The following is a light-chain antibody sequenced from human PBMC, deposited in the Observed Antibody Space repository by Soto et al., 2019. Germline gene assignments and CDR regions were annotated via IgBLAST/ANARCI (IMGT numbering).Light chain of an antibody. J-gene: IGLJ2*01. CDR3: TSWTTSTTMI. V-gene: IGLV2-14*03. CDR2: DVN. Sequence: QSVLTQPASVSGSPGQSITISCTGTRSDIGAYNFVSWYQQHPGEVPKLILYDVNVRPSGVSNRFSGSKSGNTASLTISGLHAEEEADYYCTSWTTSTTMIFGGGTKVTVL. CDR1: RSDIGAYNF.